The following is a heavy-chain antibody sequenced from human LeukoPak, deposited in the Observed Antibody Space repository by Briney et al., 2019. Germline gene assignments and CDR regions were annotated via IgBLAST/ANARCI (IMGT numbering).Heavy chain of an antibody. CDR3: AGRPWGDGYNL. D-gene: IGHD5-24*01. V-gene: IGHV4-34*01. J-gene: IGHJ5*02. Sequence: SETLSLTCAVYGGSFSGYYWSWIRQPPGKGLEWIGEINHSGSTNYNPSLKSRVTISVDTSKNQFSLKLSSVTAADTAVYYCAGRPWGDGYNLWGHGTLVTVSS. CDR1: GGSFSGYY. CDR2: INHSGST.